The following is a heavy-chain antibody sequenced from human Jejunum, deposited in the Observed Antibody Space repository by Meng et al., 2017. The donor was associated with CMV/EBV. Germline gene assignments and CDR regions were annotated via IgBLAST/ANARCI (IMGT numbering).Heavy chain of an antibody. CDR3: ARDVTILGRVQTFDS. V-gene: IGHV3-48*04. J-gene: IGHJ4*02. Sequence: GFSFSIYSMNWVRQVPGKGLEWVSYISSMSATMYYTDSVRGRFTISRDDAKNSPYLHMNNLRAEDTAIYYCARDVTILGRVQTFDSWGQGTLVTVSS. CDR2: ISSMSATM. D-gene: IGHD3-3*01. CDR1: GFSFSIYS.